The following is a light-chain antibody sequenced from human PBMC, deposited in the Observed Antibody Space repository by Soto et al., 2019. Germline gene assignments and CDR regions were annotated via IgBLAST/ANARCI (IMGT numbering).Light chain of an antibody. CDR2: TTS. CDR3: QHYNSYSEA. CDR1: QSVNNN. Sequence: EIVMTHSRATLSVSPGERATLSCRASQSVNNNLAWYQHKPGQAPRLLIYTTSTRATGIPARFSGSGSGTEFTLTISSLLSEDFATYYCQHYNSYSEAFGQGTKVDIK. V-gene: IGKV3-15*01. J-gene: IGKJ1*01.